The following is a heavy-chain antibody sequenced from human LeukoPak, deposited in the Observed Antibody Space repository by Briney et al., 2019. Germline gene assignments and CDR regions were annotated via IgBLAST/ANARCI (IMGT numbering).Heavy chain of an antibody. CDR3: ARAATRYCSGGSCHRYRTYWYFDL. CDR1: GGSVSSGSYY. J-gene: IGHJ2*01. Sequence: SETLSLTCTVSGGSVSSGSYYWSWIRQPPGKGLEWIGYIYYSGSTNYNPSLKSRVTISVDTSKNQFSLKLSSVTAADTAVYYCARAATRYCSGGSCHRYRTYWYFDLWGRGTLVTVSS. V-gene: IGHV4-61*01. CDR2: IYYSGST. D-gene: IGHD2-15*01.